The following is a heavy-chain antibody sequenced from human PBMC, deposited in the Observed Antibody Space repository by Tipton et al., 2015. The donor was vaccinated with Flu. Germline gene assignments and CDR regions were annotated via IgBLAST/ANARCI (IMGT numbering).Heavy chain of an antibody. J-gene: IGHJ6*02. Sequence: LRLSCTVSGGSISSGSYYWSWIRQPAGKGLEWIGRIYTSGSTNYNPSLKSRVTISVDTSKNQFSLKLSSVTAADTAVYYCARGGYSYGYGKNYYYYGMDVWDQGP. CDR3: ARGGYSYGYGKNYYYYGMDV. CDR2: IYTSGST. D-gene: IGHD5-18*01. V-gene: IGHV4-61*02. CDR1: GGSISSGSYY.